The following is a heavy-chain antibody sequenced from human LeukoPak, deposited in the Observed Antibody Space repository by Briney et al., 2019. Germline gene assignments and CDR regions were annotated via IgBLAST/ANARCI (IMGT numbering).Heavy chain of an antibody. CDR2: ISAYNGKT. CDR3: ARDGPDYGVYINFDC. CDR1: GYTFTSYG. J-gene: IGHJ4*01. D-gene: IGHD4-17*01. V-gene: IGHV1-18*01. Sequence: ASVKVTCKASGYTFTSYGYTWVRQAPGQGLEWMAWISAYNGKTNYAQRFQGRVTMTTDTSTSTAYMELRSLRSDDTAVYYCARDGPDYGVYINFDCCGHGKLVTVSS.